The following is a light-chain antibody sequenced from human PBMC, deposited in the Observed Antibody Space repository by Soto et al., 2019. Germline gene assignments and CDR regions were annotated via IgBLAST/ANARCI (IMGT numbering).Light chain of an antibody. V-gene: IGLV2-8*01. CDR2: EVS. CDR3: SSYAGSNNFV. J-gene: IGLJ1*01. CDR1: SSDVGGYNY. Sequence: QFALTQPPSASGSPGQSVTISCTGTSSDVGGYNYVSWYQQHPGKAPKLMIYEVSKRPSGVPDRFSGSKSGNTASLTVSGLQPEDEADYYCSSYAGSNNFVFGTGTKVTVL.